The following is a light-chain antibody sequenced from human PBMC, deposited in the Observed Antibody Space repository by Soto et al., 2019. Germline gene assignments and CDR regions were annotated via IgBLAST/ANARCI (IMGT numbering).Light chain of an antibody. Sequence: EIVLTQSPGTLSLSPGERATLSCRASQSVSSSYLAWYQQKPGQAPRLLIYGASSRATGIPVRFSGGGSGTESTLTISRLEPEDFAVYYCQQFVSSLSSFTFCQGTKLEI. CDR1: QSVSSSY. CDR2: GAS. CDR3: QQFVSSLSSFT. J-gene: IGKJ2*01. V-gene: IGKV3-20*01.